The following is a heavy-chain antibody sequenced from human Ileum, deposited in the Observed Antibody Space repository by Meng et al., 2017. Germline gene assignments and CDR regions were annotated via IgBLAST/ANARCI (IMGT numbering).Heavy chain of an antibody. CDR1: GVSISRGFYH. Sequence: QVQLQESGPGLVKPSPPLSLTCTVSGVSISRGFYHWNWIRQHPGKGLEWIGSIYYSGTIYYNPSLKSRVTISLDTSKNQFSLNLSSVTAADTAVYYCARDRFSSGSSNWFDPWGQGTLVTVSS. CDR2: IYYSGTI. J-gene: IGHJ5*02. CDR3: ARDRFSSGSSNWFDP. V-gene: IGHV4-31*03. D-gene: IGHD3-10*01.